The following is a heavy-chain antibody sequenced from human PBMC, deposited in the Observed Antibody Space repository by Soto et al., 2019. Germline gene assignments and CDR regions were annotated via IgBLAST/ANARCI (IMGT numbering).Heavy chain of an antibody. CDR3: ARGEGCSSTSCYSGHWFDP. CDR1: GGTFSSYA. D-gene: IGHD2-2*02. V-gene: IGHV1-69*13. CDR2: IIPIFGTA. J-gene: IGHJ5*02. Sequence: SVKVSCKASGGTFSSYAISWVRQAPGQGLEWMGGIIPIFGTANYAQKFQGRVTITADESTSTAYMELSSLRSEDTAVYYCARGEGCSSTSCYSGHWFDPWGQGTLVTVSS.